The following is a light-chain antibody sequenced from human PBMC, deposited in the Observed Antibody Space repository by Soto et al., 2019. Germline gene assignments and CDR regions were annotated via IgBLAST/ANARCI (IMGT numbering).Light chain of an antibody. Sequence: EIVLTQPPGSLSLSPGQRATLSCRASQSVDTTFFAWYQKKPGQAPRLLIYGASKRATGIPDRFSGSGSGTDFTIIISRLEPEDFALYYCQQYMSSVTFGQGTKVEIK. CDR1: QSVDTTF. V-gene: IGKV3-20*01. CDR3: QQYMSSVT. CDR2: GAS. J-gene: IGKJ1*01.